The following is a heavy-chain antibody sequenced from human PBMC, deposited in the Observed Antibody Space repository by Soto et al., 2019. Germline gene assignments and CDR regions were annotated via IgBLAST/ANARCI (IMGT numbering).Heavy chain of an antibody. D-gene: IGHD6-19*01. CDR2: INPNSGGT. CDR1: GYTFTGYY. V-gene: IGHV1-2*02. Sequence: ASVKVSCKASGYTFTGYYMHWVRQAPGQGLEWMGWINPNSGGTNYAQKFQGRVTMTRDTSISTAYMELSRLRSDDTAVYYCAREAIAVAAHFDYWGQGTLVTVS. CDR3: AREAIAVAAHFDY. J-gene: IGHJ4*02.